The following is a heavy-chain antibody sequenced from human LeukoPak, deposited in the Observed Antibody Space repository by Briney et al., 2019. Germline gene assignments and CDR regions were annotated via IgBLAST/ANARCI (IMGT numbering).Heavy chain of an antibody. J-gene: IGHJ3*02. CDR3: ARGIAVAGRNDAFDI. D-gene: IGHD6-19*01. CDR2: INHSGST. CDR1: GGSFSGYY. V-gene: IGHV4-34*01. Sequence: SETLSLTCAVYGGSFSGYYWSWIRQPPGKGLEWIGEINHSGSTNYNPSLKSRVTISVDTSKNQFSLKLSSVTAADTAVYYCARGIAVAGRNDAFDIWGQGTMVTVSS.